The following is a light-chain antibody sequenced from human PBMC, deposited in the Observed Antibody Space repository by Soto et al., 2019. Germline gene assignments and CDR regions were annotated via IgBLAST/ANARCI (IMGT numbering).Light chain of an antibody. J-gene: IGLJ2*01. CDR2: SSS. CDR3: AAWDDSLNGPV. V-gene: IGLV1-44*01. Sequence: QPVLTQPPSASGTPGQRATISCSGSSSNIGSNTVNWYQQLPGKAPKLLIYSSSQRPSGVPDRFSGSKSGTSASLAISGLQSEDEADYFCAAWDDSLNGPVFGGATKVTVL. CDR1: SSNIGSNT.